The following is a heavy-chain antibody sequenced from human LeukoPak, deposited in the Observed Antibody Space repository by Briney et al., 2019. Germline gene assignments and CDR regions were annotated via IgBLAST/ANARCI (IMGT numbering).Heavy chain of an antibody. V-gene: IGHV4-34*01. CDR3: ALLKEGYCSGGSCSDY. D-gene: IGHD2-15*01. CDR2: INHSGST. J-gene: IGHJ4*02. CDR1: GGSFSGYY. Sequence: PSETLSLTCAVYGGSFSGYYWSWIRQPPGKGLEWIGEINHSGSTNHNPSLKSRVTISEDTSKNQFSLKLSSVTAADTAVYYCALLKEGYCSGGSCSDYWGQGTLVTVSS.